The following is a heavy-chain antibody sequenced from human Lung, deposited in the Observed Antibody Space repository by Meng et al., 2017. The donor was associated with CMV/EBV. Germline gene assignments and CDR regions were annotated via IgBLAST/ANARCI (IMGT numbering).Heavy chain of an antibody. CDR1: GASIDSDNYY. CDR2: IYYSGSS. Sequence: SETLSLXCTVSGASIDSDNYYWSWIRQPPGKGLEWIGYIYYSGSSFYNPSLKSRVTISLNMSKNQFSLYLSSVTAADTAVYYCVRADYYNLMDVWGQGTTVTVSS. V-gene: IGHV4-30-4*08. CDR3: VRADYYNLMDV. J-gene: IGHJ6*02.